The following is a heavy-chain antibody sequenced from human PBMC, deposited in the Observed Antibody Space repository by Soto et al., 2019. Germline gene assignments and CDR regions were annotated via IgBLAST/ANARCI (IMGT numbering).Heavy chain of an antibody. J-gene: IGHJ4*01. V-gene: IGHV4-38-2*02. D-gene: IGHD2-21*01. CDR1: GYSISSGSY. CDR3: ARASFPNAPYVV. CDR2: IYHGGTT. Sequence: PSETLSLTCTVSGYSISSGSYWAWIQQPPGKGPERIASIYHGGTTFFNSSLNSRVTISVDTSKNELSLRLRSVTSADTAVYFCARASFPNAPYVVWGHGTLVTVSS.